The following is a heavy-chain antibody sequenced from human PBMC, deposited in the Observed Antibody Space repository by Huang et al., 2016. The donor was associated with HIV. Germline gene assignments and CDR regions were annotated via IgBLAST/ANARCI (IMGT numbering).Heavy chain of an antibody. J-gene: IGHJ3*02. CDR3: TTPLLDCDPGGSPWGLNAFDI. D-gene: IGHD2-8*02. CDR1: GFTFSKAW. CDR2: IKSKTVGGTT. V-gene: IGHV3-15*01. Sequence: EVQLVESGGGLVKPGGSLRLSCAASGFTFSKAWMRWVRQAPVKGLEWVCRIKSKTVGGTTDYAAPVKCRFTISRDDPSNTPYLPMNRLKAVDAAFYYCTTPLLDCDPGGSPWGLNAFDIWGQGTMVTVSS.